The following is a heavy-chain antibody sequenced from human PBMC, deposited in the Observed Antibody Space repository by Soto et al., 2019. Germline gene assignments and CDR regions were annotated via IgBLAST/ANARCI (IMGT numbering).Heavy chain of an antibody. CDR2: IFYSGST. Sequence: SGTLSPTFTVPGGSIGTYYLSWIRQPPGKGLEWIGYIFYSGSTNSNPSLKSRVSISVDTSKNQFSLNLSSLTAADTAVYYCARGNSLFDYWGQGTLVTVSS. D-gene: IGHD1-7*01. CDR3: ARGNSLFDY. J-gene: IGHJ4*02. V-gene: IGHV4-59*01. CDR1: GGSIGTYY.